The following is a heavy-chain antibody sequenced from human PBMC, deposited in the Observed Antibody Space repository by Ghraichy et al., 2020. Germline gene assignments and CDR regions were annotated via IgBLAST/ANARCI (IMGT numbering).Heavy chain of an antibody. CDR1: GGSFSGYY. Sequence: ETLSLTCAVYGGSFSGYYWSWIRQPPGKGLEWIGEINHSGSTNYNPSLKSRVTISVDTSKNQFSLKLSSVTAADTAVYYCARGRMTTLSDFDYWGQGTLVTVSS. D-gene: IGHD3-16*01. V-gene: IGHV4-34*01. CDR3: ARGRMTTLSDFDY. J-gene: IGHJ4*02. CDR2: INHSGST.